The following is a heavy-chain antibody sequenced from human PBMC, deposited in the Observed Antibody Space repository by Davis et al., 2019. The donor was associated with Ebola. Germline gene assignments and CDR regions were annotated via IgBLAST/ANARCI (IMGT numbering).Heavy chain of an antibody. CDR1: GYTFTNYY. D-gene: IGHD2-2*01. CDR2: INPNDGRT. CDR3: ARRYCSSTSCYEADY. Sequence: ASVKVSCKASGYTFTNYYMHWVRQAPGQGLEWMGMINPNDGRTIYAQKFQGRVTVTRDTSTTTVYMDLSSLRSEDTALYYCARRYCSSTSCYEADYWGQGTLVTVSS. J-gene: IGHJ4*02. V-gene: IGHV1-46*01.